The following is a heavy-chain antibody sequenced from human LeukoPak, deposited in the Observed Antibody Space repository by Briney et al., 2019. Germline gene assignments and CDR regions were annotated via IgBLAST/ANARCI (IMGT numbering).Heavy chain of an antibody. V-gene: IGHV1-18*01. Sequence: VASVTVSFTASGYTFTSYGISWVRQAPGQGLEWMGWISAYNGNTNYSQKLQGRVTMTTDTSTSTAYMELRSLRSDDTAVYYCARGTPKTTLSDYWGQGTLVTVSS. D-gene: IGHD4-17*01. J-gene: IGHJ4*02. CDR3: ARGTPKTTLSDY. CDR1: GYTFTSYG. CDR2: ISAYNGNT.